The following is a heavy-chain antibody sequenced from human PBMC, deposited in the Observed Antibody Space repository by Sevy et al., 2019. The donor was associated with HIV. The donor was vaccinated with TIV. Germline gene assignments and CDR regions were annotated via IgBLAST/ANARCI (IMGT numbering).Heavy chain of an antibody. D-gene: IGHD6-13*01. CDR2: IQEYGSEK. CDR1: GFSFSSYW. V-gene: IGHV3-7*03. CDR3: AISKSGDSSNVGY. Sequence: GGSLRLSCAASGFSFSSYWMSWVRQAPGKGLEWVANIQEYGSEKYYVDSVKGRFTISRDNAKNSLYLQMNSLRAEDTDVSYCAISKSGDSSNVGYWGQGTLVTVSS. J-gene: IGHJ4*02.